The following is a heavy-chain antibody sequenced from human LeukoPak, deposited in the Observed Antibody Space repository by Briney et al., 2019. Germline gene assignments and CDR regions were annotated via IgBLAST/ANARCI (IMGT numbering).Heavy chain of an antibody. CDR1: GGTFSSYA. D-gene: IGHD1-26*01. CDR3: ARDGGIVGATHVDY. Sequence: GASVKVSFKASGGTFSSYAISWVRQAPGQGLEWMGRIIPILGIANYAQKFQGRVTITADKSTSTAYMELSSLRSEDTAVYYCARDGGIVGATHVDYWGQGTLVTVSS. CDR2: IIPILGIA. V-gene: IGHV1-69*04. J-gene: IGHJ4*02.